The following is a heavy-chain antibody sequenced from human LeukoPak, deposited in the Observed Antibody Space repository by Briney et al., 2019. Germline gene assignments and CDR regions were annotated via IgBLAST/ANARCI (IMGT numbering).Heavy chain of an antibody. CDR3: AREYCSSTSCSYYFDY. CDR2: IIPILGIA. J-gene: IGHJ4*02. D-gene: IGHD2-2*01. Sequence: ASVKVSCKASGGTFSSYTISWVRQAPGQGLEWMGRIIPILGIANYAQKFQGRVTITADKPTSTAYMELSSLRSEDTAVYYCAREYCSSTSCSYYFDYWGQGTLVTVSS. CDR1: GGTFSSYT. V-gene: IGHV1-69*04.